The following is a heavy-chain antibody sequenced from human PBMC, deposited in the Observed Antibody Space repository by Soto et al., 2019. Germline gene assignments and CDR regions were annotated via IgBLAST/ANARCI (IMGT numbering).Heavy chain of an antibody. J-gene: IGHJ4*02. V-gene: IGHV3-33*01. CDR3: ARSDYTYYYDSSGYYYFDY. CDR2: IWYDGSNK. CDR1: GFTFSSYG. Sequence: GGSLRLSCAASGFTFSSYGMHWVRQAPGKGLEWVAVIWYDGSNKYYADSVKGRFTISRDNSKNTLYLQMNSLRAEDTAVYYCARSDYTYYYDSSGYYYFDYWGQGTLVTVSS. D-gene: IGHD3-22*01.